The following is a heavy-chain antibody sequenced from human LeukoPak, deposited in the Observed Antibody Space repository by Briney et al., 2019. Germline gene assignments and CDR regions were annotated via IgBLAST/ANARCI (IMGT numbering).Heavy chain of an antibody. J-gene: IGHJ4*02. Sequence: SETLSLTCAVYGGSFSGYYWSWIRQPPGKGLEWIGEINHSGSTNYNPSLKSRVTISVDTSKNQFSLKLSSVTAADTAVYYCARDQGLFDYWGQGALVTVSS. D-gene: IGHD5/OR15-5a*01. CDR2: INHSGST. V-gene: IGHV4-34*01. CDR3: ARDQGLFDY. CDR1: GGSFSGYY.